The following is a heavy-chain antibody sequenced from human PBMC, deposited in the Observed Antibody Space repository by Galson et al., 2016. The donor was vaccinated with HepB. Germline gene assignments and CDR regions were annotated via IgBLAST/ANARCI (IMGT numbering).Heavy chain of an antibody. CDR1: GGSVNSSSYY. D-gene: IGHD2/OR15-2a*01. J-gene: IGHJ4*02. Sequence: SETLSLTCAVSGGSVNSSSYYWGWLRQPPGKGLEWIGSVYYSGSTYYNPSLESRVTISVDTSKNQFSLKLSSVTAADTAVYYCARYVAYCNCFEFWGQGALVTVSS. V-gene: IGHV4-39*01. CDR3: ARYVAYCNCFEF. CDR2: VYYSGST.